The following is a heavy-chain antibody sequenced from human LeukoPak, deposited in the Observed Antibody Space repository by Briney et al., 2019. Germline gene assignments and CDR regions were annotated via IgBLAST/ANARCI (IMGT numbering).Heavy chain of an antibody. Sequence: ASVKVSCKASGYTFTSYGISWVRQAPGQGLEWMGWISAYNGNTNYAQKLHGRVTMTTDTSTSTAYMELRSLRSDDTAVYYCARGISGWYLVPSDYWGQGTLVTVSS. CDR3: ARGISGWYLVPSDY. D-gene: IGHD6-19*01. V-gene: IGHV1-18*04. CDR2: ISAYNGNT. J-gene: IGHJ4*02. CDR1: GYTFTSYG.